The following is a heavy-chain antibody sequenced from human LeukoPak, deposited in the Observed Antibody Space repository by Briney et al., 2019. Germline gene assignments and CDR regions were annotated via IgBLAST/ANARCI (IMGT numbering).Heavy chain of an antibody. V-gene: IGHV1-69*05. CDR2: IIPIFGTA. D-gene: IGHD3-22*01. J-gene: IGHJ4*02. CDR3: ARDQDYYDSSGYDY. Sequence: ASVKVSCKASGYTFTSYGISWVRQAPGQGLEWMGGIIPIFGTANYAQKFQGRVTITTDESTSTAYMELSSLRSEDTAVYYCARDQDYYDSSGYDYWGQGTLVTVSS. CDR1: GYTFTSYG.